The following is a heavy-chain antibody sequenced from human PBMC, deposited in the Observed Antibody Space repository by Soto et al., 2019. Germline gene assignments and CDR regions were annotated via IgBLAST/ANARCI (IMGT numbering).Heavy chain of an antibody. CDR2: ISSSSSTI. D-gene: IGHD3-9*01. Sequence: GGSLRLSCAASGFTFSSYWMHWVRQAPGKGLVWVSRISSSSSTILYADSVKGRFTISRDNAKNSLYLQMNSLRAEDTAVYYCAKDPRSSDILTGNNWFDPWGQGTLVTSPQ. CDR3: AKDPRSSDILTGNNWFDP. CDR1: GFTFSSYW. J-gene: IGHJ5*02. V-gene: IGHV3-48*01.